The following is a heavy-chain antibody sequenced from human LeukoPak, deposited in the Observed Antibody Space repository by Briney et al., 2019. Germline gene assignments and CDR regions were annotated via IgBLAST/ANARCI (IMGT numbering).Heavy chain of an antibody. D-gene: IGHD1-7*01. Sequence: GGSLRLSCAASVFTFSNYGMSWVRQAQGKGLEWVSAITDSGNTFYADSVKGRFTISRDNSRNTLYLQMNSLRAEDTAVYYCARTNNYPRPFDYWGQGTLVTVSS. J-gene: IGHJ4*02. V-gene: IGHV3-23*01. CDR1: VFTFSNYG. CDR3: ARTNNYPRPFDY. CDR2: ITDSGNT.